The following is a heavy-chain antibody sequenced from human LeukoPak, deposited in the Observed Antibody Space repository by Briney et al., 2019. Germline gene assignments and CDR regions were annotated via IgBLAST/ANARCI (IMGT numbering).Heavy chain of an antibody. J-gene: IGHJ2*01. CDR1: GGSISSSSYY. Sequence: SETLSLTCTVSGGSISSSSYYWGWIRQPPGKGLEWIGSIYYSGSTYYNPSLKSRVTISVDTSKNQFSLKLSSVTAADTAVYYCARNNGNSSGWYWGYFDLWGRGTLVTVSS. V-gene: IGHV4-39*07. D-gene: IGHD6-19*01. CDR3: ARNNGNSSGWYWGYFDL. CDR2: IYYSGST.